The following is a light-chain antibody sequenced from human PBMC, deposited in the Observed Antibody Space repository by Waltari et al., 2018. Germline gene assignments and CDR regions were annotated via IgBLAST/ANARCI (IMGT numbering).Light chain of an antibody. Sequence: EKVMTQSPATLSVSPGERATLSCRASQSISTNLAWYQQKPGQAPRRRIYGASTRATGIPAMFSGSGSGTEFTLSISSLQSEDFAIYYCQQYNNWPRTFGQGTKVEIK. V-gene: IGKV3-15*01. CDR1: QSISTN. CDR2: GAS. CDR3: QQYNNWPRT. J-gene: IGKJ1*01.